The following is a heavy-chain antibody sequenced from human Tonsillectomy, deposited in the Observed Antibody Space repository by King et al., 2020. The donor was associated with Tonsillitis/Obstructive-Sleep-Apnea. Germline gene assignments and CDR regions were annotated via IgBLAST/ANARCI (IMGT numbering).Heavy chain of an antibody. Sequence: VQLVESGGGVVQPGRSLRLSCAASGFTFSTYGMHWVRQAPGKGLVWVAVISYDGRNKNYADSVKGRFTISRDNSKNTLYLQMNRLRAEDTAVYYCAKEKDRMVATAFDYWGQGTLVTVSS. CDR2: ISYDGRNK. CDR3: AKEKDRMVATAFDY. D-gene: IGHD5-12*01. J-gene: IGHJ4*02. V-gene: IGHV3-30*18. CDR1: GFTFSTYG.